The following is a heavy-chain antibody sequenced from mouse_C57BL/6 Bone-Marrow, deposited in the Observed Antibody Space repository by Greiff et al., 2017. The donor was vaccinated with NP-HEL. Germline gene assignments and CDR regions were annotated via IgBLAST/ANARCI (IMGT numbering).Heavy chain of an antibody. D-gene: IGHD1-1*01. CDR1: GYTFTDYY. CDR2: INPNNGGT. J-gene: IGHJ3*01. Sequence: EVQLQQSGPELVKPGASVKISCKASGYTFTDYYMNWVKQSHGKSLEWIGDINPNNGGTSYNQKFKGKATLTVDKSSSTAYMELRSLTSEDSAVYYCARAGRDYYGSSYDWFAYWGQGTLVTVSA. CDR3: ARAGRDYYGSSYDWFAY. V-gene: IGHV1-26*01.